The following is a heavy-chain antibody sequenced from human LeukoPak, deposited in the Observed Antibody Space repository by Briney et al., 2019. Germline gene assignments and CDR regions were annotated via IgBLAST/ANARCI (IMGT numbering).Heavy chain of an antibody. CDR3: AKYLPNQLLKD. CDR1: GFAFSSYA. Sequence: GGSLRLSCAASGFAFSSYAMSWVRQAPGKGLEWVSVISGSGGSTYYADSVKGRFTISRDNSKNTLYLQMNSLRAEDTAVYYCAKYLPNQLLKDWGQGTLVTVSS. D-gene: IGHD2-2*01. V-gene: IGHV3-23*01. J-gene: IGHJ4*02. CDR2: ISGSGGST.